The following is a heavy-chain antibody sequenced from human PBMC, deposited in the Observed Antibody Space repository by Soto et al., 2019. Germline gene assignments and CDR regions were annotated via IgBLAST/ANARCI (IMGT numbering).Heavy chain of an antibody. CDR2: IKSKTDGGTT. CDR1: GFTFSNAW. J-gene: IGHJ4*02. V-gene: IGHV3-15*07. Sequence: PGGSLRLSCVASGFTFSNAWMNWVRQTPGKGLEWVGHIKSKTDGGTTDYAAPVKGRFTISRDNSRNTLFLQMNSLRAEDTAVYYCARDYYKYYDSSGYYRSPAYWGQGTLVTVSS. CDR3: ARDYYKYYDSSGYYRSPAY. D-gene: IGHD3-22*01.